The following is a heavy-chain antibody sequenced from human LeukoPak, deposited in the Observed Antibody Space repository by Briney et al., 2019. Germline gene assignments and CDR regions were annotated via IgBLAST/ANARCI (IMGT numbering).Heavy chain of an antibody. CDR2: IYSGGST. D-gene: IGHD1-26*01. V-gene: IGHV3-53*01. CDR3: ARDVGATGRFDY. J-gene: IGHJ4*02. Sequence: GRSLRLSCAASGFTFDDYAMHWVRQAPGKGLEWVSVIYSGGSTYYADSVKGRFTISRDNSKNTLYLQMNSLRAEDTAVYYCARDVGATGRFDYWGQGTLVTVSS. CDR1: GFTFDDYA.